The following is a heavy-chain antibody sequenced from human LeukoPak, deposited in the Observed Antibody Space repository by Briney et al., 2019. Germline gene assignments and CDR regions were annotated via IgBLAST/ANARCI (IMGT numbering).Heavy chain of an antibody. V-gene: IGHV1-58*01. CDR2: IVVGSDNT. CDR3: ATVRSGSYTGDY. CDR1: GFTFTSSA. J-gene: IGHJ4*02. Sequence: SVRVSCKASGFTFTSSAVQWLRQTRGQRLEWIGWIVVGSDNTNYAQKFQKRVTITRDMSTSTAYMELSSLRSEDTAVYYCATVRSGSYTGDYWGQGTLVTVSS. D-gene: IGHD1-26*01.